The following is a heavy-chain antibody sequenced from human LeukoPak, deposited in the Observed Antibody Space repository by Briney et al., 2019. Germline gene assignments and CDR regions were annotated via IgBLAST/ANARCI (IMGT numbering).Heavy chain of an antibody. Sequence: DPSETLSLTCAVYGGSFSGYYWSWIRQPPGKGLEWIGEINHRRSTNYNPSLKSRVTMSVDTSKNQFSLKLSSVTAADTAVYYCARLGYQLPPDYWGQGTLVTVSS. CDR2: INHRRST. D-gene: IGHD2-2*01. J-gene: IGHJ4*02. CDR3: ARLGYQLPPDY. CDR1: GGSFSGYY. V-gene: IGHV4-34*01.